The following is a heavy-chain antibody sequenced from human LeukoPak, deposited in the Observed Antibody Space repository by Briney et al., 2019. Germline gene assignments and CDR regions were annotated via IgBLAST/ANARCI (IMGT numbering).Heavy chain of an antibody. CDR2: IRYDGSNK. Sequence: PGGSLRLSCAASGFTFSSYGMHWVRQAPGKGLEWVAFIRYDGSNKYYADSVKGRFTISRDNSKNTLYLQMNSLRAEDTAVYYCAKGVFVGATTGFDYWGQGILVTVSS. V-gene: IGHV3-30*02. CDR1: GFTFSSYG. D-gene: IGHD1-26*01. CDR3: AKGVFVGATTGFDY. J-gene: IGHJ4*02.